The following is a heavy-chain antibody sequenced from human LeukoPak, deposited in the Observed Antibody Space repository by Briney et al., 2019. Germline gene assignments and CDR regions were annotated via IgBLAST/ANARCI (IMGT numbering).Heavy chain of an antibody. D-gene: IGHD5-24*01. CDR1: GFMFSSNW. CDR3: AKEGRSLQTY. V-gene: IGHV3-7*03. J-gene: IGHJ4*02. CDR2: IKEDGTET. Sequence: RRSLRLSCAASGFMFSSNWMSWVRLAPGKGLEWVANIKEDGTETYYVDSVKGRFTISRDNAKNSLYLQMNSLRVEDTAVYYCAKEGRSLQTYWGQGTLVTVSS.